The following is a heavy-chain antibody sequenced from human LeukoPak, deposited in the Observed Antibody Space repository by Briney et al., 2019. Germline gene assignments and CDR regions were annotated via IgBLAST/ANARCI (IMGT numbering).Heavy chain of an antibody. Sequence: GRSLRLSCAASGFTLSTYAMHWVRQAPGKGLEWVSAISGSGGSTYYADSVKGRFTISRDNSKNTLYLQMNSLRAEDTAVYYCAKGSGAYYDFWGGYFYWGQGTLVTVSS. J-gene: IGHJ4*02. CDR1: GFTLSTYA. CDR3: AKGSGAYYDFWGGYFY. CDR2: ISGSGGST. V-gene: IGHV3-23*01. D-gene: IGHD3-3*01.